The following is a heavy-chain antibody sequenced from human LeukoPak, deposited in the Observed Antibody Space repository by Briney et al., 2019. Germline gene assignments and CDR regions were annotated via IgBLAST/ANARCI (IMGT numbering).Heavy chain of an antibody. J-gene: IGHJ3*02. D-gene: IGHD5-18*01. CDR2: INPNSGGT. CDR1: GYTFTGYY. CDR3: ARDFVDTTMAAGRAFEI. V-gene: IGHV1-2*02. Sequence: ASVKVSCKASGYTFTGYYMHWVRQAPGQGLEWMGWINPNSGGTNYAQKFQGRVTMTMDTSTSTVYMELSSLRSEDTAVYYCARDFVDTTMAAGRAFEIWGQGTMVTVSS.